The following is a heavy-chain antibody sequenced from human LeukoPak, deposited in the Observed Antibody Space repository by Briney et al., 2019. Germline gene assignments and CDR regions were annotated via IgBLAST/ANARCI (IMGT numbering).Heavy chain of an antibody. D-gene: IGHD2-8*01. Sequence: GGSLRLSCAASGFTVSSNYMSWVRQAPGKGLEWVSVIYRGGSTYYADSVKGRFTISRDNSKNTLYLQMNSLRAEDTAVYYCARARGYCTNGVCRPPKYGMDVWGQGTTVTVSS. V-gene: IGHV3-53*01. CDR1: GFTVSSNY. J-gene: IGHJ6*02. CDR3: ARARGYCTNGVCRPPKYGMDV. CDR2: IYRGGST.